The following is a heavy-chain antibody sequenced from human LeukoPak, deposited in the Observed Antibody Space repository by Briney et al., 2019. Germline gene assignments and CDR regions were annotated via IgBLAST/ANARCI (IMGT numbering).Heavy chain of an antibody. CDR3: ARADCSSNWYHYFDY. CDR1: GFTFSTYE. J-gene: IGHJ4*02. Sequence: GGSLRLSCAASGFTFSTYEMSWVRQAPGKGLEWVSYISSGGSTIYYPDSVKGRFTISRDNAKNSLYLQMNSLRAEDTAVYYCARADCSSNWYHYFDYWGQGILVTVSS. D-gene: IGHD6-13*01. V-gene: IGHV3-48*03. CDR2: ISSGGSTI.